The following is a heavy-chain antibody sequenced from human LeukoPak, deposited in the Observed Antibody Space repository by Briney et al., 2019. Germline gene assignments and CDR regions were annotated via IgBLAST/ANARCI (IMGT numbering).Heavy chain of an antibody. CDR2: IKQDGGAR. J-gene: IGHJ4*02. D-gene: IGHD3-16*01. Sequence: GGSLRLSCAASGFIVRDYWMNWVRQAPGQGLEGLANIKQDGGARYYVGSVKGRFTISSDSAKSLVYLQMDSLRAEYTATYYCARGYNGGSDYWRQGTLVTVSS. CDR1: GFIVRDYW. CDR3: ARGYNGGSDY. V-gene: IGHV3-7*01.